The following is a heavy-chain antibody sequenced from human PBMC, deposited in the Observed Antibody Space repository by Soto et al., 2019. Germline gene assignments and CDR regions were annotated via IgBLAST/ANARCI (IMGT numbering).Heavy chain of an antibody. D-gene: IGHD3-10*01. CDR3: ARRGSGHTFDY. CDR1: GASVSRIGFH. V-gene: IGHV4-39*01. Sequence: QVQLQESGPGLVKPSETLSLTCAVSGASVSRIGFHWGWIRQPPGQGLEWIGSIYDAGTTFYNPSLESRVTISADTSKNHFSLRLTSVTAADTAVYYCARRGSGHTFDYWGQGTLVTVSS. J-gene: IGHJ4*02. CDR2: IYDAGTT.